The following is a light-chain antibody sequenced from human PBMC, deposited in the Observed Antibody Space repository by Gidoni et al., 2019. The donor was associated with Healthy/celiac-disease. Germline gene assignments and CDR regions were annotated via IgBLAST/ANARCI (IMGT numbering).Light chain of an antibody. J-gene: IGLJ3*02. CDR3: AAWDDSLSGGV. Sequence: QSVLTQPPSASGTPGRRVTISCSGSSSNIGSNYVYCYQPLPGTAPKLLIYSNNQRPSGFPDRFAGSKSGPSASLAISGLRSEDEADYYCAAWDDSLSGGVFGGGTKLT. CDR2: SNN. CDR1: SSNIGSNY. V-gene: IGLV1-47*02.